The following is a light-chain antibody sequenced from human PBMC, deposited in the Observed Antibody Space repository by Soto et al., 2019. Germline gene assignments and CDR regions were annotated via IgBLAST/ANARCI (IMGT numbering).Light chain of an antibody. CDR1: QSISSY. CDR3: QQSYSTPFT. V-gene: IGKV1-39*01. Sequence: DIQMTQSPSSLSASVRDRVTITCRASQSISSYLNWYQQKPGKAPKLLIYAASSLQSRVPSRFSGSGSGTDFTLTISSLQPEDFANYYCQQSYSTPFTFGRGTKVDI. CDR2: AAS. J-gene: IGKJ3*01.